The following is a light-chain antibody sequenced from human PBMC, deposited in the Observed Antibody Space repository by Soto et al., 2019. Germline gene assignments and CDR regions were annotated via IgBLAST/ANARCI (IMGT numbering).Light chain of an antibody. CDR2: EVT. CDR1: SLDVGGHDY. V-gene: IGLV2-8*01. J-gene: IGLJ3*02. CDR3: NSYVTGNNLM. Sequence: QSALTQPPSASGSPGQSVTISSPGTSLDVGGHDYVSWYQQHPGKPPKLMIYEVTKRPSGVPDRFSGSKSGNTASLTVSGLQAEDEADYYCNSYVTGNNLMFGGGTKLTVL.